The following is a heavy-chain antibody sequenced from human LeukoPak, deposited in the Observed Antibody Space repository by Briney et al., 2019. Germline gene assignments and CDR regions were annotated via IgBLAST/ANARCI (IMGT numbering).Heavy chain of an antibody. CDR3: AKDGGYSKYDNYHFDY. CDR2: ISGSSAST. D-gene: IGHD5-12*01. Sequence: GGSLRLSCAASGFTFSSYSMSWVRQAPGKGLEWVSTISGSSASTCYADSVKGRFTICRDNSKNTLILQMDSLRDEDTAIYYCAKDGGYSKYDNYHFDYWGQGTLVTVSS. V-gene: IGHV3-23*01. J-gene: IGHJ4*02. CDR1: GFTFSSYS.